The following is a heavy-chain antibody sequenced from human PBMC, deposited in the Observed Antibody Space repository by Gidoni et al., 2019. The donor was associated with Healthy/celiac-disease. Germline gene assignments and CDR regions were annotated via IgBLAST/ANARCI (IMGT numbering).Heavy chain of an antibody. D-gene: IGHD3-22*01. CDR2: SYYSGST. J-gene: IGHJ4*02. Sequence: QVQLQESGPGVVKPGESLSLTCTVSGGSTRSSYWSWIRQAPGKGLEGIGYSYYSGSTNYNPSLKGRVTISVDTSKNQFSLKVSAVTAADTAVYYCARQTVYYNDSGDYCYEGGRYCFDYWGQGTLVTVSS. CDR3: ARQTVYYNDSGDYCYEGGRYCFDY. V-gene: IGHV4-59*08. CDR1: GGSTRSSY.